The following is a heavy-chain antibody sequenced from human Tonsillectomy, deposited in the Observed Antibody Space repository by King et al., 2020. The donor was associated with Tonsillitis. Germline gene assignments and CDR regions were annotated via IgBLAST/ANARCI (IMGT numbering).Heavy chain of an antibody. CDR2: ISYDGSNK. CDR1: GFTFSSYA. J-gene: IGHJ4*02. D-gene: IGHD3-22*01. CDR3: ARDQNLLYYDSIGPDY. Sequence: VQLVESGGGVVQPGRSLRLSCAASGFTFSSYAMHWVRQAPGKGLEWVAVISYDGSNKYYADSVKGRFTISRDNSKNTLYLQMNSLRAEDTAVYYCARDQNLLYYDSIGPDYWGQGTLVTVSS. V-gene: IGHV3-30*04.